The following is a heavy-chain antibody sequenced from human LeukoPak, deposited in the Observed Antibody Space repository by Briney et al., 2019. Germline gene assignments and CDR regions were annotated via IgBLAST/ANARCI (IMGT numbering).Heavy chain of an antibody. Sequence: PSETLSLTCAVYGGSFIGYYCGWIRQPPGKGLEWIGEINHSGSTNYNPSLKSRVTISVDTSKNQFSLKLSSVTAADTAVYYCATGTGGYALHYMDVWGKGTTVTVSS. CDR2: INHSGST. V-gene: IGHV4-34*01. J-gene: IGHJ6*03. D-gene: IGHD5-12*01. CDR3: ATGTGGYALHYMDV. CDR1: GGSFIGYY.